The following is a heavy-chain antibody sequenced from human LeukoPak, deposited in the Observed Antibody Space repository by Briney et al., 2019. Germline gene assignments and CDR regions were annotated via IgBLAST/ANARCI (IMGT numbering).Heavy chain of an antibody. CDR1: GGSISSYY. J-gene: IGHJ6*03. D-gene: IGHD2-2*02. CDR2: IYYSGST. CDR3: ARVRYCSSTSCYKGDYYYYYMDV. Sequence: PSETLSLTSTVPGGSISSYYWSWIRQPPGKGLERIGYIYYSGSTNYNPSLKSRVTISVDTSKNQYCMKLSSVSAADTAVYYCARVRYCSSTSCYKGDYYYYYMDVWGKGTTVTVSS. V-gene: IGHV4-59*01.